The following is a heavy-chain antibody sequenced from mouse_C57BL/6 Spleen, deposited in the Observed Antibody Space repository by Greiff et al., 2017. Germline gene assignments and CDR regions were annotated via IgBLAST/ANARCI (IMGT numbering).Heavy chain of an antibody. J-gene: IGHJ2*01. V-gene: IGHV1-59*01. CDR3: ARGDTTVVATEDFDY. Sequence: QVQLKQPGAELVRPGTSVKLSCKASGYTFTSYWMHWVKQRPGQGLEWIGVIDPSDSYTNYNQKFKGKATLTVDTSSSTAYMQLSSLTSEDSAVYYCARGDTTVVATEDFDYWGQGTTLTVSS. CDR1: GYTFTSYW. CDR2: IDPSDSYT. D-gene: IGHD1-1*01.